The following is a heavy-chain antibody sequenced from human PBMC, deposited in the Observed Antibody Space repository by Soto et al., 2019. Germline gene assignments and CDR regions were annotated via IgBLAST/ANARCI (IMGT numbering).Heavy chain of an antibody. V-gene: IGHV4-39*01. CDR1: GGSISSSSYY. CDR3: ARLNYYDSSGYYYYYYGMDV. D-gene: IGHD3-22*01. Sequence: QLQLQESGPGLVKPSETLSRTCTVSGGSISSSSYYWGWIRQPPGKGLEWIGSIYYSGSTYYNPSLKSRVTISVDTSKNQFSLKLSSVTAADTAVYYCARLNYYDSSGYYYYYYGMDVWGQGTTVTVSS. CDR2: IYYSGST. J-gene: IGHJ6*02.